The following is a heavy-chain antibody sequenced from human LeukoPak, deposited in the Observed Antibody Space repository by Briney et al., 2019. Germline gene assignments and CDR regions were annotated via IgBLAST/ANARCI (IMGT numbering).Heavy chain of an antibody. CDR3: AREYYYYESTGYQYYFDS. D-gene: IGHD3-22*01. CDR2: IFYTGNT. V-gene: IGHV4-30-4*01. Sequence: SQTLSLTCIVSNVSINNGDYYWSWSRQPPAKGLEWNGYIFYTGNTHYNPSLKSRVAVSIDTYKNQFSLKLTSVTAADTAVYYCAREYYYYESTGYQYYFDSWGQGTLVTVSS. CDR1: NVSINNGDYY. J-gene: IGHJ4*02.